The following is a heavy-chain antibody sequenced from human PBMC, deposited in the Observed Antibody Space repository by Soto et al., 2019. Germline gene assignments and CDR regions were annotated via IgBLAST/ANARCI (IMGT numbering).Heavy chain of an antibody. CDR2: INHSGST. J-gene: IGHJ4*02. Sequence: PLETLSLTCAVSGGSSSSGYYWSWIRQPPGKGLEWIGEINHSGSTNYNPSLKSRVTISVDTSKNQFSLKLRSVTAEDTAVYYCATIAEIPGPVDYWGQGTLVTVSS. CDR3: ATIAEIPGPVDY. V-gene: IGHV4-34*01. D-gene: IGHD2-2*02. CDR1: GGSSSSGYY.